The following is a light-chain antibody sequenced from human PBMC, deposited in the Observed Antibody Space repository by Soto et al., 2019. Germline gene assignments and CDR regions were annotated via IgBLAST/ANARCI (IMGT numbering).Light chain of an antibody. J-gene: IGKJ5*01. V-gene: IGKV3-20*01. Sequence: DIVLTQSPGTLSLSPGERATLSCRASQSVSSSYFAWYQQKPGQAPRILIYGASSRATGIPDRFSGSGSGTDFTLTISRLEPEDFAVYYCQQYGSSPSIPFGQGTRLEI. CDR2: GAS. CDR1: QSVSSSY. CDR3: QQYGSSPSIP.